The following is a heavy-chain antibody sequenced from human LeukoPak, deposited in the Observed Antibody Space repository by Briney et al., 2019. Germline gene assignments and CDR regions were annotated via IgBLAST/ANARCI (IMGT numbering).Heavy chain of an antibody. CDR2: INTNTGNP. V-gene: IGHV7-4-1*02. CDR1: GYTFTSYA. CDR3: ARVLNSYYYDSSGLDAFDI. D-gene: IGHD3-22*01. Sequence: ASVKVSCKASGYTFTSYALNWVRQAPGQGLEWMGWINTNTGNPTYAQGFTGRFVFSLDTSVSTAYLQISSLKAEDTAVYYCARVLNSYYYDSSGLDAFDIWGQGTMVTVSS. J-gene: IGHJ3*02.